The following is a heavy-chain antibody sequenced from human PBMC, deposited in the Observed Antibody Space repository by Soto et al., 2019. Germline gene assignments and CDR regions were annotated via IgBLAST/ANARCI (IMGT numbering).Heavy chain of an antibody. CDR1: GFSLSTSGMR. CDR2: IDWDDDK. V-gene: IGHV2-70*04. J-gene: IGHJ5*02. CDR3: ARHSLAYDSSGNYYHLFDH. D-gene: IGHD3-22*01. Sequence: GXGPTLVNPTQTLTLTCTFSGFSLSTSGMRVSWIRQPPGKALEWLARIDWDDDKFYSTSLKTRLTISKDTSKNQVVLTMTNMDPVDTATYYCARHSLAYDSSGNYYHLFDHWGQGTLVTVSS.